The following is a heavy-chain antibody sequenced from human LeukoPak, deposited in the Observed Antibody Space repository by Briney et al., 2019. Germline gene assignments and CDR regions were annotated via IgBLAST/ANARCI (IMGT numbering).Heavy chain of an antibody. CDR2: ISSSGSTI. Sequence: GGSLRLSSAASGFTFSSYEMNWVRQAPGKGLEWVSYISSSGSTIYYADSVKGRFTISRDNAKNSLYLQMNSLRAEDTAVYYCAELGITMIGGVWGKRTTVTISS. J-gene: IGHJ6*04. V-gene: IGHV3-48*03. CDR3: AELGITMIGGV. CDR1: GFTFSSYE. D-gene: IGHD3-10*02.